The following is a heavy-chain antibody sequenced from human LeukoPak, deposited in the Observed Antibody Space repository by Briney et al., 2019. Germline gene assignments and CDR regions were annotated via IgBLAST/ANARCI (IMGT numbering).Heavy chain of an antibody. V-gene: IGHV3-23*01. CDR1: GFTFSSYA. J-gene: IGHJ4*02. CDR3: ATGARWELRFYTRTPYYFDY. CDR2: ISGSGGST. Sequence: GGSLRLSCAASGFTFSSYAMSWVRQAPGKGLEWVSAISGSGGSTYYADSVKGRFTISRDNSKNTLYLQMNSLRAEDTAVYYCATGARWELRFYTRTPYYFDYWGQGTLVTVSS. D-gene: IGHD1-26*01.